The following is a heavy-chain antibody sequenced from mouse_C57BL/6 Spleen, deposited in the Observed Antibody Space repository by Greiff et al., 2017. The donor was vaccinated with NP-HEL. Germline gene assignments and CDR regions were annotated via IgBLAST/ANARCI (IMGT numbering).Heavy chain of an antibody. CDR3: AREEVGNPFAD. D-gene: IGHD2-1*01. CDR1: GYTFTSYW. V-gene: IGHV1-61*01. CDR2: IYPSDSET. J-gene: IGHJ3*01. Sequence: VQLQQPGAELVRPGSSVKLSCKASGYTFTSYWMDWVKQRPGQGLEWIGNIYPSDSETHYNQKFKDKATLTVDKSSSTAYMQLSSLTSEDSAVYYCAREEVGNPFADWGKGTLVTVSA.